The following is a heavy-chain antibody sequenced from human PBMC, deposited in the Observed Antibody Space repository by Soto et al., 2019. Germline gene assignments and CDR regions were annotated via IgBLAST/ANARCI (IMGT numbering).Heavy chain of an antibody. J-gene: IGHJ4*02. CDR2: ISYDGSNK. CDR3: ANISPAAAGY. D-gene: IGHD6-13*01. CDR1: GFTFSSYG. V-gene: IGHV3-30*18. Sequence: QVQLVESGGGVVQPGRSLSLSCAASGFTFSSYGMHWVRQAPGKGLEWVAVISYDGSNKYYADSVKGRFTISRDNSKNTLYLQMNSRRAEDTAVYYCANISPAAAGYWGQGTLVTVSS.